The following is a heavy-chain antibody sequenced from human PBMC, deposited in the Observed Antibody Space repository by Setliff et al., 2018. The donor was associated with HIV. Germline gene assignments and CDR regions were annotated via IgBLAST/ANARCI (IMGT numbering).Heavy chain of an antibody. D-gene: IGHD6-19*01. CDR2: INYSGST. Sequence: SETLSLTCAVYGGSFGDYSWSWIRQPPGKGLEWIGEINYSGSTKYNPSLKSRVTISPNTSKSQFSLKLSSVTAADTAVYYCARRPAGAVAGGYGMDVWGQGTTVTVSS. CDR3: ARRPAGAVAGGYGMDV. CDR1: GGSFGDYS. V-gene: IGHV4-34*01. J-gene: IGHJ6*02.